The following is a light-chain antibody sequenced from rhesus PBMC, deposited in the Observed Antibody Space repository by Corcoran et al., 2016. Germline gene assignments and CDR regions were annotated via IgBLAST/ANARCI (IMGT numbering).Light chain of an antibody. Sequence: DIQMTQSPSSLSASVGDRVTISCRASQDISNWIAWYQQKPGKAPKLLIYRASNLETGVPSSFSGSGSGSDFILTISSLQPEDIATYYCQQHDKSPWTFGQGTKVEIQ. CDR2: RAS. J-gene: IGKJ1*01. V-gene: IGKV1-69*01. CDR1: QDISNW. CDR3: QQHDKSPWT.